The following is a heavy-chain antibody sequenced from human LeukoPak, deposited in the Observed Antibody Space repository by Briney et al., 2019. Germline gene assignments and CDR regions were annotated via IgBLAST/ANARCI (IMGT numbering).Heavy chain of an antibody. Sequence: PSETLSLTCTVSGGSISSSSYYWGWIRQPPGKGLEWIGSIYYSGSTYYNPSLKSRVTISVDTSENQFSLRLSSVTAADTAVYYCARHGYYGSGSSYRSPLDYWGQGTLVTVSS. D-gene: IGHD3-10*01. CDR1: GGSISSSSYY. V-gene: IGHV4-39*01. J-gene: IGHJ4*02. CDR3: ARHGYYGSGSSYRSPLDY. CDR2: IYYSGST.